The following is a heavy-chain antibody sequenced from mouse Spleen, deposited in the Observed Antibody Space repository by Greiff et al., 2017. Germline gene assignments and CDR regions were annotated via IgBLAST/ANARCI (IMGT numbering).Heavy chain of an antibody. D-gene: IGHD4-1*01. Sequence: EVQLVESGGGLVQPGGSLKLSCAASGFTFSSYTMSWVRQTPAKRLEWVATISSGGGNTYYPDSVKGRFTISRDNARNTLYLQMSSLRSEDTAMYYCASLNWDQYYFDYWGQGTTLTVSS. CDR2: ISSGGGNT. CDR3: ASLNWDQYYFDY. V-gene: IGHV5-9*04. J-gene: IGHJ2*01. CDR1: GFTFSSYT.